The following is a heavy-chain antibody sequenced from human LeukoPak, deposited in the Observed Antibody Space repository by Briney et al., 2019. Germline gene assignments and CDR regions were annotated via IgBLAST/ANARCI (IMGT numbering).Heavy chain of an antibody. J-gene: IGHJ4*02. V-gene: IGHV3-30*03. CDR1: GFTFSSHG. CDR3: ARDQTGYAYFDS. Sequence: GTSLRLSCAASGFTFSSHGMHWVRQAPGKGLEWVAVISYDGSKNYYAESVKGRFTISRDNAMNTLYLQMNSLRAEDTAVYYCARDQTGYAYFDSWGQGTLVTVSS. D-gene: IGHD3-9*01. CDR2: ISYDGSKN.